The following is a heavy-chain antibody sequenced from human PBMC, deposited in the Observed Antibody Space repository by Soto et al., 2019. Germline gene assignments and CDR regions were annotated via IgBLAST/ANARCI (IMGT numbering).Heavy chain of an antibody. CDR2: INHSGST. V-gene: IGHV4-34*01. Sequence: QVQLQQWGAGLLKPSETLSLTCAVYGGSFSGYYWSWIRQPPGKGLEWIGEINHSGSTNYNPSLKSRGAXXVXPSKNQFSLKLSSVTAADTAVYYCARSRRTAVTIDYWGQGTLVTVSS. J-gene: IGHJ4*02. D-gene: IGHD4-17*01. CDR1: GGSFSGYY. CDR3: ARSRRTAVTIDY.